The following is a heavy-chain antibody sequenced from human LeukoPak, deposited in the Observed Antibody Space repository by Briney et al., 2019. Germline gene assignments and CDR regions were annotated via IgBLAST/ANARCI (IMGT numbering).Heavy chain of an antibody. CDR1: GFTFSSY. CDR2: ISSTSSYI. CDR3: ARDSGYNAFDY. J-gene: IGHJ4*02. D-gene: IGHD5-12*01. V-gene: IGHV3-21*01. Sequence: GESLRLSCAASGFTFSSYMNWVRQAPGKGLEWVSSISSTSSYIYYADSVEGRFTISRDNAKNSLYLQMNSLRADDTAVYYCARDSGYNAFDYWGQATLVTV.